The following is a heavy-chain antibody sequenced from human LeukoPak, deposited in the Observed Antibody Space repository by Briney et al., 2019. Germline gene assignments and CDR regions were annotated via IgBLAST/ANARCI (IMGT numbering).Heavy chain of an antibody. CDR1: GFTFSSYW. J-gene: IGHJ3*02. CDR2: IKQDGSEK. Sequence: PGGSLRLSCAASGFTFSSYWMSWVRQAPGKGLEWVANIKQDGSEKYYVDSVKGRFTISRDNAKNSLYLQMNSLRAEDTAVYYCARAHPVTYYYDSSGYDAFDIWGQGTMVTVSS. D-gene: IGHD3-22*01. CDR3: ARAHPVTYYYDSSGYDAFDI. V-gene: IGHV3-7*01.